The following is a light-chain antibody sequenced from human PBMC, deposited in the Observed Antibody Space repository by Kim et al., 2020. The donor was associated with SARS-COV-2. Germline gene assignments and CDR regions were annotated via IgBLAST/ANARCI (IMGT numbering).Light chain of an antibody. CDR2: GAS. J-gene: IGKJ3*01. CDR3: QQYGSSRFT. CDR1: QIVSSSF. V-gene: IGKV3-20*01. Sequence: LLTQSPCTLSLSPGERATLSCRASQIVSSSFLAWYQQKPGQSPRLLIYGASSRATGIPAKFSGSGSGTDFTLTISSLEPEDFAVYYCQQYGSSRFTFGPGTKVDIK.